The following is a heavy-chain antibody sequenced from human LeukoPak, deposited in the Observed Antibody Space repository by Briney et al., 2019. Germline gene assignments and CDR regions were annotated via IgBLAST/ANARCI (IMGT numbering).Heavy chain of an antibody. J-gene: IGHJ4*02. CDR3: AIEYGSGSYTGIDY. Sequence: GASVTVSFKASGYTFINYGMTWVRQAPGQGLEWMGRISAYNSAYNGNTHYAQKLHGRVTMTTDTSTNTGYMELRSLRSDDTAVYYCAIEYGSGSYTGIDYWGQGTLVTVSS. CDR2: ISAYNSAYNGNT. V-gene: IGHV1-18*01. D-gene: IGHD3-10*01. CDR1: GYTFINYG.